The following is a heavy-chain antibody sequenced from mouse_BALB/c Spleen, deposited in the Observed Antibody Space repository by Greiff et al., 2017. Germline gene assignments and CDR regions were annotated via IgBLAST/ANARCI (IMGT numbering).Heavy chain of an antibody. J-gene: IGHJ2*01. V-gene: IGHV1-80*01. CDR2: IYPGDGDT. D-gene: IGHD1-1*01. Sequence: VKLQESGAELVRPGSSVKISCKASGYAFSSYWMNWVKQRPGQGLEWIGQIYPGDGDTNYNGKFKGKATLTADKSSSTAYMQLSSLTSEDSAVYFCARWVYYGSSEDFDYWGQGTTLTVSS. CDR3: ARWVYYGSSEDFDY. CDR1: GYAFSSYW.